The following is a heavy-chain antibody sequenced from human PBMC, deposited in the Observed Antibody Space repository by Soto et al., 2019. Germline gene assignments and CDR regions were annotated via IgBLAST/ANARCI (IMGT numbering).Heavy chain of an antibody. V-gene: IGHV5-51*01. CDR3: ARDYYDSSGYPWSYYGMDA. Sequence: PGESLKISCKGSGYSFTSYWIGWVRQMPGKGLEWMGIIYPGDSDTRYSPSFQGQVTISADKSISTAYLQWSSLKASDTAMYYCARDYYDSSGYPWSYYGMDAWGQGTTVTVSS. D-gene: IGHD3-22*01. CDR1: GYSFTSYW. CDR2: IYPGDSDT. J-gene: IGHJ6*02.